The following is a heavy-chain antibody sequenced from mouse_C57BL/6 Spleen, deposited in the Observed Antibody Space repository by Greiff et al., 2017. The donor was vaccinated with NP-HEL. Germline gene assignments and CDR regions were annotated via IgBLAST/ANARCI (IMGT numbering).Heavy chain of an antibody. D-gene: IGHD2-5*01. CDR1: GFNIKDDY. Sequence: EVQLQESGAELVRPGASVKLSCTASGFNIKDDYMHWVKQRPEQGLEWIGWIDPENGDTEYASKFQGKATITADTSSNTAYLQLSSLTSEDTAVYYCTFYSNFYYFDYWGQGTTLTVSS. CDR2: IDPENGDT. J-gene: IGHJ2*01. V-gene: IGHV14-4*01. CDR3: TFYSNFYYFDY.